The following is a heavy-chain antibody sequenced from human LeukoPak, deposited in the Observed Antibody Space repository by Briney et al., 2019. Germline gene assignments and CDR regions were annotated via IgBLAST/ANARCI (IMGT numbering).Heavy chain of an antibody. Sequence: GGSLRLSCAASGFTFSSYSMNWVRQAPGKGLEWVSSISSSSYIYYADSVKGRFTISRDNAKNSLYLQMNSLRAEDTAVYYCARAAVDCSSTSCYTPEFQHWGQGTLVTVSS. J-gene: IGHJ1*01. CDR2: ISSSSYI. V-gene: IGHV3-21*01. D-gene: IGHD2-2*02. CDR1: GFTFSSYS. CDR3: ARAAVDCSSTSCYTPEFQH.